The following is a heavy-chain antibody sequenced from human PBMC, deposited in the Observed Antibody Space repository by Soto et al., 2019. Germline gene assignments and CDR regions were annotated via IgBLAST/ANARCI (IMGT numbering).Heavy chain of an antibody. J-gene: IGHJ4*02. CDR1: GGTFSSYA. CDR3: ARESRYCSGGSCYFLPGIDY. V-gene: IGHV1-69*12. CDR2: IIPIFGTA. D-gene: IGHD2-15*01. Sequence: QVQLVQSGAEVKKPGSSVKVSCKASGGTFSSYAISWVRQAPGQGLEWMGGIIPIFGTANYAQKFQGRVTITADESTSTAYMELSSRRSEDTAVDYCARESRYCSGGSCYFLPGIDYWGQGTLVTVSS.